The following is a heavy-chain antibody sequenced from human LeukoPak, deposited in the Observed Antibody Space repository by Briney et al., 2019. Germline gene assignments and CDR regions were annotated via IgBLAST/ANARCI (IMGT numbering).Heavy chain of an antibody. Sequence: SETLSLTCTVSGGSISSYYWSWIRQPPGKGLEWIGYIYYSGNSNSNPSLKSRVIISIDTSKNHFSLKLNSVTAADTAAYYCVGWYDESRLFWGQGTLVTVSS. J-gene: IGHJ4*02. V-gene: IGHV4-59*08. CDR1: GGSISSYY. D-gene: IGHD2-15*01. CDR2: IYYSGNS. CDR3: VGWYDESRLF.